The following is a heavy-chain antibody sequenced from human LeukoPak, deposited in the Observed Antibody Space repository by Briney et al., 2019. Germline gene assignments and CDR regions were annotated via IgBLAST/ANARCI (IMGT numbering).Heavy chain of an antibody. J-gene: IGHJ4*02. D-gene: IGHD1-26*01. CDR1: GGSISSSSYY. CDR2: IYYSGST. CDR3: ARERAGPGRFDY. V-gene: IGHV4-39*07. Sequence: NTSETLSLTCTVSGGSISSSSYYWGWIRQPPGKGLEWIGSIYYSGSTYYNPSLKSRVTISVDTSKNQFSLKLSSVTAADTAVYYCARERAGPGRFDYWGQGTLVTVSS.